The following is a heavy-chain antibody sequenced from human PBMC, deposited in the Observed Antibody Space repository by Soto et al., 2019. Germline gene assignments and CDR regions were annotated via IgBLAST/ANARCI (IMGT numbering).Heavy chain of an antibody. CDR1: GFTFTRYS. V-gene: IGHV3-21*06. CDR2: ISSTTNYI. Sequence: GGSLRLSGAAAGFTFTRYSMNWVRQAPGKGLEWVSSISSTTNYIYYGDSMRGRFTISRDNAKNSLYLDMNSLRAEYTAVYYCATDSPDLTPNFEYWGQGTLSSVSA. CDR3: ATDSPDLTPNFEY. J-gene: IGHJ4*02.